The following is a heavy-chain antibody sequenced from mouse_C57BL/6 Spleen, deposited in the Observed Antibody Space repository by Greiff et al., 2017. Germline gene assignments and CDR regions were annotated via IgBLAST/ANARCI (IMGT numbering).Heavy chain of an antibody. CDR1: GFTFSSYT. J-gene: IGHJ2*01. CDR3: ARQDSGTEYFDY. CDR2: ISGGGGNT. Sequence: DVKLVESGGGLVKPGGSLKLSCAASGFTFSSYTMSWVRQTPGKRLEWVATISGGGGNTYYPDSVKGRFTVSRDNAKNTLYLQMSSLRSEDTALYYCARQDSGTEYFDYWGQGTTLTVSS. V-gene: IGHV5-9*01. D-gene: IGHD4-1*01.